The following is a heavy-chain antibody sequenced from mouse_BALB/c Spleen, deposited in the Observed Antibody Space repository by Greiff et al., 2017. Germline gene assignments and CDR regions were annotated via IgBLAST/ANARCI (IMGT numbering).Heavy chain of an antibody. D-gene: IGHD1-1*01. V-gene: IGHV1-53*01. J-gene: IGHJ4*01. Sequence: QVQLQQPGAELVKPGASVKLSCKASGYTFTSYWMHWVKQRPGQGLEWIGEINPGSGGTNYNEKFKGKATLTADKSSSTAYMQLSSLTSDDSAVYFCARHYYGSSYAMDYWGQGTSVTVSS. CDR2: INPGSGGT. CDR3: ARHYYGSSYAMDY. CDR1: GYTFTSYW.